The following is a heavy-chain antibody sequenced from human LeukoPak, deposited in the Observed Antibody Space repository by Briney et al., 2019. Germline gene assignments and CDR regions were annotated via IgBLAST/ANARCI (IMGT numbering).Heavy chain of an antibody. CDR3: ARGPRAAADDY. Sequence: GESLKISCKGSGYSFTSYWIGWVRQMPGKGLEWMGIIYPGDSETRHSPSFQGQVTISVDKSITTAYLQWSSLKASDTAMYYCARGPRAAADDYWGQGTLVTVSS. CDR1: GYSFTSYW. V-gene: IGHV5-51*01. CDR2: IYPGDSET. J-gene: IGHJ4*02. D-gene: IGHD6-13*01.